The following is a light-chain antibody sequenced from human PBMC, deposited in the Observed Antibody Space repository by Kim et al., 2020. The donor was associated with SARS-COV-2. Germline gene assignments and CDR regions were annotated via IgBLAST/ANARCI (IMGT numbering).Light chain of an antibody. Sequence: GQGVPISCSGSNSNIGSNTVSWYQQVPGTAPKLFIYSNNQRPSGVPDRFSGSKSGTSASLAISGLQSEDEADYYCAAWDDSLSGSVFGGGTKLTVL. J-gene: IGLJ3*02. CDR2: SNN. CDR1: NSNIGSNT. V-gene: IGLV1-44*01. CDR3: AAWDDSLSGSV.